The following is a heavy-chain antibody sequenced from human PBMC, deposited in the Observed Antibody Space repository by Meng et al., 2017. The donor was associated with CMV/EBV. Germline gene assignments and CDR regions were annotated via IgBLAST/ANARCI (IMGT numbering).Heavy chain of an antibody. D-gene: IGHD2-15*01. CDR2: IKQDGSEK. J-gene: IGHJ4*02. CDR3: ARGWLLGFDY. CDR1: GFTFSSHW. V-gene: IGHV3-7*04. Sequence: GGSLRPSCAASGFTFSSHWMSWVRQAPGKGLEWVANIKQDGSEKYYVDSVKGRFTISRDNAKNSLYLQMNSLRAEDTAVYYCARGWLLGFDYWGQGTLVTVSS.